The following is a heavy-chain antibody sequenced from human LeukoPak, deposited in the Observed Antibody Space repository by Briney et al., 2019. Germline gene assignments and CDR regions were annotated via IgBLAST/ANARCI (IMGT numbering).Heavy chain of an antibody. D-gene: IGHD2-2*02. V-gene: IGHV4-38-2*02. J-gene: IGHJ4*02. Sequence: SETLSLTCTVSGYSISSGYYWGWIRQPPGKGLEWIGEINHSGSTNYNPSLKSRVTISVDTSKNQFSLKLSSVTAADTAVYYCARGRLYAINWGQGTLVTVSS. CDR1: GYSISSGYY. CDR3: ARGRLYAIN. CDR2: INHSGST.